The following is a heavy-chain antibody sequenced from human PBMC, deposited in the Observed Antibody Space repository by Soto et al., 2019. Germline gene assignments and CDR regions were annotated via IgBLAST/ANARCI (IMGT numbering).Heavy chain of an antibody. D-gene: IGHD3-22*01. CDR3: ARDSPRPNYYDSSGYPIGY. Sequence: ASVKVSCKASGYTFTSYGISWVRQAPGQGLEWMGWISAYNGNTNYAQKLQGRVTMTTGTSTSTAYMELRSLRSDDTAVYYCARDSPRPNYYDSSGYPIGYWGQGTLVTVSS. J-gene: IGHJ4*02. V-gene: IGHV1-18*04. CDR1: GYTFTSYG. CDR2: ISAYNGNT.